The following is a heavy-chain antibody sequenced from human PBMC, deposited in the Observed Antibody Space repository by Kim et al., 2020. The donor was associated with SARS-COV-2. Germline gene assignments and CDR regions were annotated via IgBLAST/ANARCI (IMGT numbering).Heavy chain of an antibody. CDR2: ISYEGSKK. CDR3: AKRGGVFDVSSSLYIDY. D-gene: IGHD3-16*01. V-gene: IGHV3-30*18. CDR1: DFNFNHYG. Sequence: GGSLRLSCVVSDFNFNHYGMHWVRQAPGKGLEWVAGISYEGSKKFYADSLMGRFTISSDSSKNTLYLQMDSLTSEDTAIYYCAKRGGVFDVSSSLYIDY. J-gene: IGHJ4*01.